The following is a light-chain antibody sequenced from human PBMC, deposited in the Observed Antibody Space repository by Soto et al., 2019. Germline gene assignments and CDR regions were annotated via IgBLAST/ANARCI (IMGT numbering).Light chain of an antibody. V-gene: IGLV2-14*01. Sequence: QSALTQPASVSGSPGQSITISCTGTSSDVGGYNYVSWYQQHPGKAPKLMIYDVSNRPSGVSNRFSGSKSGNTASLTISGLKAECEADYYCSSYTSSSTVVFGGGTKLTVL. J-gene: IGLJ2*01. CDR1: SSDVGGYNY. CDR3: SSYTSSSTVV. CDR2: DVS.